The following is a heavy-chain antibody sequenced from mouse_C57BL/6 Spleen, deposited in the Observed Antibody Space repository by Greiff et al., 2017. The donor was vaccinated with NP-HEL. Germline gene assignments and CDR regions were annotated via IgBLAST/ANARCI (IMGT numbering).Heavy chain of an antibody. CDR1: GYTFTSYW. J-gene: IGHJ2*01. Sequence: VQLQQPGAELVRPGSSVKLSCKASGYTFTSYWMHWVKQRPIQGLEWIGNIDPSDSETHYNQKFKDKATLTVDKSSSTAYMQLSSLTSEDSAVYYCARYGCTTVGFDYWGQGTTLTVSS. D-gene: IGHD1-1*01. V-gene: IGHV1-52*01. CDR3: ARYGCTTVGFDY. CDR2: IDPSDSET.